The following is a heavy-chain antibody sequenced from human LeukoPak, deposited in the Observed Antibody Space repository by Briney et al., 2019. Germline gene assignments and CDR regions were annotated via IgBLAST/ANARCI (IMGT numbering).Heavy chain of an antibody. CDR1: GGSFSGYY. J-gene: IGHJ5*02. Sequence: SETLSLTCAVYGGSFSGYYWSRIRQPPGKGLEWIGEINHSGSTNYNPSLKSRVTISVDTPKNQFSLKLSSVTAADTAVYYCPRDVIALPFDPWGQGILVTVSS. CDR2: INHSGST. CDR3: PRDVIALPFDP. V-gene: IGHV4-34*01. D-gene: IGHD2/OR15-2a*01.